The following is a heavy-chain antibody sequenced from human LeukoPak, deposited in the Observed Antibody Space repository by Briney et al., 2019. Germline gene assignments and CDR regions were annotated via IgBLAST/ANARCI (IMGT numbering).Heavy chain of an antibody. CDR1: GFTFSSYW. Sequence: GGSLRLSCAASGFTFSSYWMSWVRQAPGKGLEWVANVKYDGSEKYYVDSVKGRLAISRDNAKNSLYLQMNSLRAEDTAVYYCARYGNGAWLAHYSFDIWGQGTMVTVSS. V-gene: IGHV3-7*01. CDR2: VKYDGSEK. J-gene: IGHJ3*02. CDR3: ARYGNGAWLAHYSFDI. D-gene: IGHD6-19*01.